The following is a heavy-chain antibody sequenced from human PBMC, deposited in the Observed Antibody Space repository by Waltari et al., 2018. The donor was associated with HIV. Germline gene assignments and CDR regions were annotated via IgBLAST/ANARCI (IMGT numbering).Heavy chain of an antibody. D-gene: IGHD2-15*01. V-gene: IGHV1-69*12. J-gene: IGHJ4*02. CDR2: SLPIFGTA. CDR1: GGTFSSYA. CDR3: ARAPGGYCSGCSCYLYYFDY. Sequence: QVQLVQSGAEVKKPGSSVKVSCKASGGTFSSYAISWVRQAPGQGLGWMGGSLPIFGTANDEQRCQGGGTITADESTSTAYMELSSLRSEDTAVYYCARAPGGYCSGCSCYLYYFDYWGQGTLVTVAS.